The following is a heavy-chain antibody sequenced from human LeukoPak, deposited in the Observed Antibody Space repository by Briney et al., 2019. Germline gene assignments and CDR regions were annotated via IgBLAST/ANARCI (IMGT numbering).Heavy chain of an antibody. CDR3: ARGRDDSSGYCFSDY. V-gene: IGHV1-69*05. J-gene: IGHJ4*02. D-gene: IGHD3-22*01. CDR1: GGTFSSYA. Sequence: SVKVSCKASGGTFSSYAISWVRQAPGQGLEWMGGIIPIFGTANYAQKFQGRVTITTDESTSTAYMELSSLRSEDTAVYYCARGRDDSSGYCFSDYWGQGTLVTVSS. CDR2: IIPIFGTA.